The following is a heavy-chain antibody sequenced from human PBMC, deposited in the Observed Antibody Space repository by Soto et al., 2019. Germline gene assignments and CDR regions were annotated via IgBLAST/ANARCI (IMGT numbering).Heavy chain of an antibody. D-gene: IGHD6-25*01. Sequence: QVQLVQSGAEVKKPGSSVKVSCKASGGTFSSYAISWVRQAPGQGLEWMGGIIPIFGTANYAQKFQGRVTSTADDSTSTDYIELSSLRSEDRAVHYCASDGIAAADPGHYYCMDVWGQGTPVTVSS. V-gene: IGHV1-69*12. CDR1: GGTFSSYA. CDR2: IIPIFGTA. CDR3: ASDGIAAADPGHYYCMDV. J-gene: IGHJ6*02.